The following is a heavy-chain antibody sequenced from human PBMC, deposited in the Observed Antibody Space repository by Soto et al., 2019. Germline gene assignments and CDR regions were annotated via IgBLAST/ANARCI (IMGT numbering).Heavy chain of an antibody. CDR1: GFTFTTNA. D-gene: IGHD3-10*01. CDR3: AKSLRGIIIDFDY. Sequence: GGFLRLSCAASGFTFTTNAMSWVRQAPGKGLEWVSAISGSGGSTYYVDSVKGRFTISRDNSKNTLYLQMNSLRAEDTAVYYCAKSLRGIIIDFDYWGQGTQVTVSS. V-gene: IGHV3-23*01. J-gene: IGHJ4*02. CDR2: ISGSGGST.